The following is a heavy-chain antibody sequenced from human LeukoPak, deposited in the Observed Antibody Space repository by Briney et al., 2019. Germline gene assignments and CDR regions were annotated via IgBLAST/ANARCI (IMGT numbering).Heavy chain of an antibody. V-gene: IGHV3-33*01. D-gene: IGHD3-10*01. CDR1: GFTFSAYG. Sequence: PGGSLRLSCAASGFTFSAYGMHWVRQAPSKGLEWVAFIWHDGTNTFYADSVKGRFTISRDNSKNTVYLEMNSLRAEDTAVYYCARDGTGTTLVRGVMGNFDYWGQGTLVTVSS. CDR3: ARDGTGTTLVRGVMGNFDY. J-gene: IGHJ4*02. CDR2: IWHDGTNT.